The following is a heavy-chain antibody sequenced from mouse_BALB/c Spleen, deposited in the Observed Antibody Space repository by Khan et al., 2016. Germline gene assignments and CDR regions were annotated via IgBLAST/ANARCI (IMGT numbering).Heavy chain of an antibody. CDR3: ARRDDYDGFAY. CDR1: GYTFTDYS. CDR2: INTETGEP. D-gene: IGHD2-4*01. V-gene: IGHV9-2-1*01. Sequence: QIQLVQSGPELKKPGETVKISCKASGYTFTDYSMHWVKQAPGKGLKWMGWINTETGEPTYADDFKGRFAFSLDTSASTAYLQINNLKNEDTATYFCARRDDYDGFAYWGQGTLVTVSA. J-gene: IGHJ3*01.